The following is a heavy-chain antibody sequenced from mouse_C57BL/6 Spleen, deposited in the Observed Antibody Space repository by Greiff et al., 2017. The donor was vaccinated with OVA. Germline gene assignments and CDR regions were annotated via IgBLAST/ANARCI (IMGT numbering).Heavy chain of an antibody. Sequence: VQLQQSGAELVKPGASVKLSCKASGYTFTSYWMHWVKQRPGQGLEWIGMIHPNSGSTNYNEKFKSKATLTVDKSSSTAYMQLSSLTSEDSAVYYCARARYYYGSSWYYFDYWGQGTTLTVSS. CDR2: IHPNSGST. CDR1: GYTFTSYW. CDR3: ARARYYYGSSWYYFDY. D-gene: IGHD1-1*01. V-gene: IGHV1-64*01. J-gene: IGHJ2*01.